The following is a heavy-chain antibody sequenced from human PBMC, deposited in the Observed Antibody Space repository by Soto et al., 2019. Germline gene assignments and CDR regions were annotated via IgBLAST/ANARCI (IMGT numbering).Heavy chain of an antibody. V-gene: IGHV5-51*01. D-gene: IGHD2-2*01. J-gene: IGHJ6*03. CDR3: ARMGCSSTSCYFGYYYYMDV. Sequence: PGESLKISCKGSGYSFTSYWIGWVRQMPGKGLEWMGIIYPGDSDTRYSPSFQGQVTISADKSISTAYLQWSSLKASDTAMYYCARMGCSSTSCYFGYYYYMDVWGKGTTVTVSS. CDR1: GYSFTSYW. CDR2: IYPGDSDT.